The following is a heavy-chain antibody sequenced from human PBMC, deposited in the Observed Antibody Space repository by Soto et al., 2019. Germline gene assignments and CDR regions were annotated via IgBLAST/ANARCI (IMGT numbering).Heavy chain of an antibody. J-gene: IGHJ3*02. V-gene: IGHV3-48*01. D-gene: IGHD3-3*01. CDR3: ARDFRDSTIFGVTIISAFDM. CDR2: ISSSGSTV. Sequence: GGSLRLSCAASTFTFNTYGMNWVRQAPGKGLEWISYISSSGSTVHYADAVKGRFTISRDNAKNSLHLQMNSLRVEDTAVYYCARDFRDSTIFGVTIISAFDMWGQGTMVTVSS. CDR1: TFTFNTYG.